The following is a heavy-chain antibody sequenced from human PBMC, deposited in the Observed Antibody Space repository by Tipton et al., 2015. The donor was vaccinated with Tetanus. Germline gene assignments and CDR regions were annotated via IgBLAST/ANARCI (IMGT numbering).Heavy chain of an antibody. CDR2: ISYSSTSI. D-gene: IGHD2-21*01. CDR3: ARRGEARANWFDS. J-gene: IGHJ5*01. V-gene: IGHV3-48*02. Sequence: GSLRLSCAGSGFSFRDFGMNWVRQAPGKGLEWVSYISYSSTSIYYADSVKGRFVVPRDNAKNSLYLQMNTLRDDDTAVYYCARRGEARANWFDSWGQGTLVTVSS. CDR1: GFSFRDFG.